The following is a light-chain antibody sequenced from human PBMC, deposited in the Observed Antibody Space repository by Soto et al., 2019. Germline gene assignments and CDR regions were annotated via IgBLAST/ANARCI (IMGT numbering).Light chain of an antibody. CDR3: QQRSNWPIT. CDR1: PSVSSY. CDR2: DAS. V-gene: IGKV3-11*01. J-gene: IGKJ5*01. Sequence: EIVLTQSPATLSLSPGERATLSCRASPSVSSYLAWYQQKPGQAPRLLIYDASNRASGIPARFSGSGSGTDFTLTISSLEPEDFAVYYCQQRSNWPITFGKGTRLEIK.